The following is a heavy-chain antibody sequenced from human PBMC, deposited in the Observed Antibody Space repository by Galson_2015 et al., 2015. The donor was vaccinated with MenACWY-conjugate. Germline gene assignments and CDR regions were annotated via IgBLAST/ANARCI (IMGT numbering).Heavy chain of an antibody. CDR3: ARVQEGTRGVNY. D-gene: IGHD1-1*01. Sequence: SLRLSCAGSGFTFDDKDMHWVRQAPGKGLEWVSGISWDSGSIDYADSVKGRFTISRDNAKNSLYLQMNSLRAEDTAVYYCARVQEGTRGVNYWGQGTLVTVSS. V-gene: IGHV3-9*01. CDR1: GFTFDDKD. J-gene: IGHJ4*02. CDR2: ISWDSGSI.